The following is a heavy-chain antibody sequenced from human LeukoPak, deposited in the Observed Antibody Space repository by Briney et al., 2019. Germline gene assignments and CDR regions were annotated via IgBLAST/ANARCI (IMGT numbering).Heavy chain of an antibody. Sequence: ASVKVSCKVSGYTLTELSMHWVRQAPGKGLEWMGGFDPEDGETIYAQEFQGRVTMTEDTSTDTAYMELSSLRSEDTAVHYCATPNPYYYDSSGYPTASLDYWGQGTLVTVSS. D-gene: IGHD3-22*01. J-gene: IGHJ4*02. CDR3: ATPNPYYYDSSGYPTASLDY. CDR2: FDPEDGET. CDR1: GYTLTELS. V-gene: IGHV1-24*01.